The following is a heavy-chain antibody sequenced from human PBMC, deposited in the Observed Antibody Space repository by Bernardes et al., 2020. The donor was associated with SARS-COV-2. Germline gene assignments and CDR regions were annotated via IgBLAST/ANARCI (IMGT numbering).Heavy chain of an antibody. CDR1: GFTFSSAW. CDR3: ARDLGYCTHGVCSP. J-gene: IGHJ4*02. Sequence: GGSLRLSCAASGFTFSSAWMHWVRQGPGKGLVWVARTNSDGSSTNYADSVKGRFTISRDNAKTTLYLQMKSLRADDTAVYYCARDLGYCTHGVCSPWGQGTLVTVSS. D-gene: IGHD2-8*01. V-gene: IGHV3-74*01. CDR2: TNSDGSST.